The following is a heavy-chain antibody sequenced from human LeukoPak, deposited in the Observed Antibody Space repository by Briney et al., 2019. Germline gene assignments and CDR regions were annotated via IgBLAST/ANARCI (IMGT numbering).Heavy chain of an antibody. Sequence: GGSLRLSCAASGFTFSSYAMSWVRQAPEKGLEWVSTISGSGGGTYYAGSVKGRSTISRDDSKNTLYLQMNSLRAEDTAVYYCVKDLGRYRNNCFDYWGQGTLVTVSS. V-gene: IGHV3-23*01. CDR3: VKDLGRYRNNCFDY. D-gene: IGHD1-26*01. J-gene: IGHJ4*02. CDR2: ISGSGGGT. CDR1: GFTFSSYA.